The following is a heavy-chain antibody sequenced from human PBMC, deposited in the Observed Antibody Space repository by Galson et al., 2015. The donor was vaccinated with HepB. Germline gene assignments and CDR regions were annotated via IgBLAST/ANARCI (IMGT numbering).Heavy chain of an antibody. CDR3: ARGVGFYYGLDV. D-gene: IGHD3-10*01. J-gene: IGHJ6*02. V-gene: IGHV3-33*01. Sequence: SLRLSCATSGFTFSSFVMHWVRQAPGKGLEWVAIISFDEITKSYGDSVKGRFTISRDNSKNTLYLQMRSLRAEDTAVYFCARGVGFYYGLDVWGQGTTVTVSS. CDR1: GFTFSSFV. CDR2: ISFDEITK.